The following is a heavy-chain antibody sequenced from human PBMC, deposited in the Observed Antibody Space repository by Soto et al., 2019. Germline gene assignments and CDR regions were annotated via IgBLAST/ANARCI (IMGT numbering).Heavy chain of an antibody. V-gene: IGHV5-10-1*01. CDR2: IDPSDSYT. Sequence: GESLKMTCNGCGYSFTSYLITWVRQMPGKGLEWMGRIDPSDSYTNYIPSFQGHVTISADKSISTAYLQWSSLKASDTAVYYCARHEKGTMIVVVNGMDVWGQGTTVTVSS. J-gene: IGHJ6*02. CDR1: GYSFTSYL. CDR3: ARHEKGTMIVVVNGMDV. D-gene: IGHD3-22*01.